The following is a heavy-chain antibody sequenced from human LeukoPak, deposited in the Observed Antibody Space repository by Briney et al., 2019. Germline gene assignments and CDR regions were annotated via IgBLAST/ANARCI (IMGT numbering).Heavy chain of an antibody. D-gene: IGHD6-13*01. J-gene: IGHJ6*02. CDR2: ISYDGSNK. V-gene: IGHV3-30*18. CDR1: GVTFSSYG. Sequence: GGSLRLSCAASGVTFSSYGMHWVREAPGKGLEWVAVISYDGSNKYYADSVKGRFTISRDNSKNTLYLQMNSLRAEDTAVYYCAKDLSAAGATTNWGGFYYYYYYGMDVWGQGTTVTVSS. CDR3: AKDLSAAGATTNWGGFYYYYYYGMDV.